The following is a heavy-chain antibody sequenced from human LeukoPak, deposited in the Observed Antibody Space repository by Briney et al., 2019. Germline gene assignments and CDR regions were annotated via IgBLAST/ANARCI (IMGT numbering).Heavy chain of an antibody. CDR1: GGSISSDNW. D-gene: IGHD3-16*02. Sequence: SGTLSLTCAVSGGSISSDNWWSWVRQPPGRGLEWIGEIYHSGNTNYNPSLKSRVTMSVDKPKNQFSLKLSSATAADTAVYYCASRSYRPIDFDYWGQGTLVTVSS. J-gene: IGHJ4*02. V-gene: IGHV4-4*02. CDR3: ASRSYRPIDFDY. CDR2: IYHSGNT.